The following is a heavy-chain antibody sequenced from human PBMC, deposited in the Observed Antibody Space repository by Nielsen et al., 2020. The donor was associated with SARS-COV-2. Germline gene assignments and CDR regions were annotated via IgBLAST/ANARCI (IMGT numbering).Heavy chain of an antibody. D-gene: IGHD2-2*01. CDR2: ISYDAYHK. CDR3: ARDSRSCTSIDCRGDAFDV. CDR1: GFTFRNYG. Sequence: GGSLRLSCAASGFTFRNYGMHWVRQAPGKGLEWVAVISYDAYHKYYADSVKGRFTISRDNSKNTLYLQMYSLRAEDSAVYYCARDSRSCTSIDCRGDAFDVWGQGTMVSVSS. J-gene: IGHJ3*01. V-gene: IGHV3-30*03.